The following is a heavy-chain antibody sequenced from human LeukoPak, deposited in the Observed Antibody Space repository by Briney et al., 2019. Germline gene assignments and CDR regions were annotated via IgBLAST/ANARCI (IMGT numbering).Heavy chain of an antibody. CDR3: ARRRFYDSSGHHAFDI. D-gene: IGHD3-22*01. Sequence: GASLKISCKGSGYSFTSYWIGWVRPMPGKGLEWMGIIYPGDSDTRYSPSFQGQVTISADKSISTAYLQWSSLKASDTAMYYCARRRFYDSSGHHAFDIWGQGTMVTVSS. CDR2: IYPGDSDT. V-gene: IGHV5-51*01. CDR1: GYSFTSYW. J-gene: IGHJ3*02.